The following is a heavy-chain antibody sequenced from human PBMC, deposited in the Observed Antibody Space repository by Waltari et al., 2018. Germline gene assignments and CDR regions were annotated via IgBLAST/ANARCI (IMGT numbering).Heavy chain of an antibody. D-gene: IGHD3-16*01. CDR2: ISSTSCSM. CDR3: ASGQDGTSFVLSF. V-gene: IGHV3-48*01. CDR1: GLTFSIYS. J-gene: IGHJ6*02. Sequence: EVQLVESGGDLIQPGGSLRLSCAVSGLTFSIYSMNWVRQVPGKGLEWVSYISSTSCSMYYADSVKGRFTISRDNTRKSVYLQMNSLRVEDSAVYYCASGQDGTSFVLSFWGQGTKVTVSS.